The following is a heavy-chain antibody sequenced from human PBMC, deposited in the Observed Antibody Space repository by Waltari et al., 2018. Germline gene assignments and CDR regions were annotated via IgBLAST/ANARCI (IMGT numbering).Heavy chain of an antibody. Sequence: QVQLQQWGAGLLKPSETLSLTCVVPGGSCSGYYWSWIRQPPGKGLEWIGEINHSGRTNYNPSLKSRVTISIDTSKIQFSLKLRSVTVADTAVYYCARANTIFGVIRTWYYMDVWGKGTPVTVSS. J-gene: IGHJ6*03. CDR2: INHSGRT. CDR3: ARANTIFGVIRTWYYMDV. V-gene: IGHV4-34*01. CDR1: GGSCSGYY. D-gene: IGHD3-3*01.